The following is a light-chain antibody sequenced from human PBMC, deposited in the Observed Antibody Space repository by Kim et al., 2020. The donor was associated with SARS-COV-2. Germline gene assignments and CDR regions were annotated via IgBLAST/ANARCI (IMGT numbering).Light chain of an antibody. Sequence: AKLTVTLSSGHGSYAIAWHQQQPEKGPRYLMKLNSDGSHSKGDGIPDRFSGSSSGAERYLTISSLQSEDEADYYCQTWGTGSRGVFGGGTQLTVL. CDR3: QTWGTGSRGV. J-gene: IGLJ2*01. CDR2: LNSDGSH. CDR1: SGHGSYA. V-gene: IGLV4-69*01.